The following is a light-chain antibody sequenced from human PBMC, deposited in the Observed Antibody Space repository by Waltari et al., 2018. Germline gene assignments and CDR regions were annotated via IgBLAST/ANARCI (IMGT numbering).Light chain of an antibody. V-gene: IGKV3-15*01. CDR2: GSS. J-gene: IGKJ2*01. Sequence: EIVMTQAPATLSVSPGERAAVSCRASQSVSSNLAWYQQKPGQAPRPLIYGSSTRATGIPARFSGSGSWKEFTLTISGLQSEDFAVYYCQQYNNWPPRYTLGQGNKLEI. CDR1: QSVSSN. CDR3: QQYNNWPPRYT.